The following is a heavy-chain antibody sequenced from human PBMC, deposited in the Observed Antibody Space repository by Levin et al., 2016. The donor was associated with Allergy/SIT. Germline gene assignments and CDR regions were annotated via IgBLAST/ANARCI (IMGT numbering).Heavy chain of an antibody. CDR2: ISYDGSNK. V-gene: IGHV3-30*18. J-gene: IGHJ3*02. Sequence: GGSLRLSCAASGFTFSSYGMHWVRQAPGKGLEWVAVISYDGSNKYYADSVKGRFTISRDNSKNTLYLQMNSLRAEDTAVYYCAKARDDFWSGYYSFDIWGQGTMVTVSS. D-gene: IGHD3-3*01. CDR3: AKARDDFWSGYYSFDI. CDR1: GFTFSSYG.